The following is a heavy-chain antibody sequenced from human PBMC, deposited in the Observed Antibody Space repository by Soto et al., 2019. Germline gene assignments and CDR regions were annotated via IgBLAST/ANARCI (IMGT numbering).Heavy chain of an antibody. V-gene: IGHV1-69*02. D-gene: IGHD3-10*01. Sequence: QVQLVQSGAEVKKPGSSVRVSCKASGDTFTFYSINWVRQAPGLGREWMGRINPILSMSNYAQTFQGRVTMTADTSTSTASMELSSLRSEDTAMYYCASSYGSGYRAFDYWGQGSLVTVSS. CDR1: GDTFTFYS. J-gene: IGHJ4*02. CDR2: INPILSMS. CDR3: ASSYGSGYRAFDY.